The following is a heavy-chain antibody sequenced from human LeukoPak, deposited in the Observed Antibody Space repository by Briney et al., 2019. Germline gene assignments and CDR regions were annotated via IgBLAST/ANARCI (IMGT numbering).Heavy chain of an antibody. CDR3: AKRGVVIRVILVGFHKQAYYFDP. J-gene: IGHJ4*02. Sequence: GGSLRLSCAVSGITLSNYGMSWVRQAPGKGLEWVAGNTNYADSVKGRFTISRDNPKNTLYLQMNSLRAEDTAVYFCAKRGVVIRVILVGFHKQAYYFDPWGQGALVTVSS. D-gene: IGHD3-22*01. CDR2: NT. CDR1: GITLSNYG. V-gene: IGHV3-23*01.